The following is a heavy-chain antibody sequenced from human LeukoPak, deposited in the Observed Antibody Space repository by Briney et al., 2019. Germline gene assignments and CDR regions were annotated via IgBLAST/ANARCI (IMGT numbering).Heavy chain of an antibody. V-gene: IGHV4-30-4*01. D-gene: IGHD5-12*01. CDR2: IYYSGST. CDR1: GGSTSSSNYC. Sequence: SETLSLTCTVSGGSTSSSNYCWGWIRQPPGKGLEWIGYIYYSGSTYYNPSLKSRVTISVDTSKNQFSLKLSSVTAADTAVYYCARDLGSGYDNPHYWGQGTLVTVSS. CDR3: ARDLGSGYDNPHY. J-gene: IGHJ4*02.